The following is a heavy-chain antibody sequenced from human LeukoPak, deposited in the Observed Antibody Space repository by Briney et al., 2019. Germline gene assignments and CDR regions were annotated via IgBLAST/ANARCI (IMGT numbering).Heavy chain of an antibody. V-gene: IGHV4-34*01. J-gene: IGHJ1*01. Sequence: PSETLSLTCAVYGGSFSGYYWSWIRQPPGKGLEWIGEINHSGSTNYNPSLKSRVTISVDTSKNQFSLKLGSVTAADTAVYYCARDSWMANYFQHWGQGTLVTVSS. CDR3: ARDSWMANYFQH. D-gene: IGHD5-24*01. CDR2: INHSGST. CDR1: GGSFSGYY.